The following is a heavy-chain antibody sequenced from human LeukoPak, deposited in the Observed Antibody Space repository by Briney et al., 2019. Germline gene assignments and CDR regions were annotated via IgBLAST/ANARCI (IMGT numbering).Heavy chain of an antibody. CDR3: ARDTYSSRQNFDY. J-gene: IGHJ4*02. V-gene: IGHV3-7*01. CDR1: GFTFSSYW. Sequence: GGSLRLSCAASGFTFSSYWMSWVRQAPGKGLEWVANIKQDGSEKYYVDSAKGRFTISRDNAKNSLYLQMNSLRAEDTAVYYCARDTYSSRQNFDYWGQGTLVTVSS. CDR2: IKQDGSEK. D-gene: IGHD6-13*01.